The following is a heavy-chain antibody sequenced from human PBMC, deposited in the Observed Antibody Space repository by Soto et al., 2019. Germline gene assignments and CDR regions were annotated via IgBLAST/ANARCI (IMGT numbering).Heavy chain of an antibody. CDR2: ISYDGSNK. CDR3: ARDDSQERAFDI. Sequence: GGSLRLSCAASGFTFSSYGMHWVRQAPGKGLEWVAVISYDGSNKYYADSVKGRFTISRDNSKNTLYLQMNSLRAEDTAVYYCARDDSQERAFDIWGQGTMVTVSS. J-gene: IGHJ3*02. D-gene: IGHD1-1*01. CDR1: GFTFSSYG. V-gene: IGHV3-30*03.